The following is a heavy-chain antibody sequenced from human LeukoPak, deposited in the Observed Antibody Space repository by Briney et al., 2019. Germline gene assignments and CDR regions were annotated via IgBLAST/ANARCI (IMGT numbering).Heavy chain of an antibody. CDR2: IWYDGSNK. D-gene: IGHD5-18*01. Sequence: GGSLRLSCAASGFTFSSYGIHWVRQAPGKGLEWVAVIWYDGSNKYYADSVKGRFTISRDNSKNTLYLQMNSLRAEDTAVYYCARGPRSEYSYGDFDYWGQGTLVTVSS. V-gene: IGHV3-33*01. CDR1: GFTFSSYG. CDR3: ARGPRSEYSYGDFDY. J-gene: IGHJ4*02.